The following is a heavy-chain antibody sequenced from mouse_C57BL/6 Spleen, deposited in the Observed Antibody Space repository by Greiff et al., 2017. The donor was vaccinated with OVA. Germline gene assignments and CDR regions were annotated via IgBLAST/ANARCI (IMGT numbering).Heavy chain of an antibody. CDR3: AREKGVYDGYGDAMDY. J-gene: IGHJ4*01. D-gene: IGHD2-3*01. CDR2: ISDGGSYT. Sequence: EVKVVESGGGLVKPGGSLKLSCAASGFTFSSYAMSWVRQTPEKRLEWVATISDGGSYTSYPDNVKGRFTISRDNAKNNLYLQMSHLKSEDTAMYYCAREKGVYDGYGDAMDYWGQGTSVTVSS. V-gene: IGHV5-4*01. CDR1: GFTFSSYA.